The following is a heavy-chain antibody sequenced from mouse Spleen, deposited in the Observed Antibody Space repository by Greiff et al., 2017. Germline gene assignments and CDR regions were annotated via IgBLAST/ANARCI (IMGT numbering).Heavy chain of an antibody. CDR2: IDPENGDT. J-gene: IGHJ2*01. V-gene: IGHV14-4*01. CDR1: GFNIKDDY. CDR3: TTRRTGFDY. Sequence: EVQLQQSGAELVRPGASVKLSCTASGFNIKDDYMHWVKQRPEQGLEWIGWIDPENGDTEYASKFQGKATITADTSSDTAYLQLSSLTSEDTAVYYCTTRRTGFDYWGQGTTLTVSS.